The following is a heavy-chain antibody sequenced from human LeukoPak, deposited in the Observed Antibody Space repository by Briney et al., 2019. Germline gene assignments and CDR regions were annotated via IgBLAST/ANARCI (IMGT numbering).Heavy chain of an antibody. CDR1: GFSFRSHG. D-gene: IGHD6-13*01. CDR3: VREASGGTKGVSGTFDI. J-gene: IGHJ3*02. V-gene: IGHV3-23*01. CDR2: ISPRGDIT. Sequence: GGSLRLSCAASGFSFRSHGMNWVRQAPGKGLDWVSGISPRGDITYYKDSVRGRFTISRDNFKNTVSLQLNSLRAEDTAVYNCVREASGGTKGVSGTFDIWGQGTMVTVSS.